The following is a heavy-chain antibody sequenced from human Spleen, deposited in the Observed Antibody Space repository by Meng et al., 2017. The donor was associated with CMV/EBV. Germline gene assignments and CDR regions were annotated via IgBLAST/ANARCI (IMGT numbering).Heavy chain of an antibody. D-gene: IGHD5-18*01. V-gene: IGHV1-69*10. Sequence: SGDPFHNYAIACVRQAPGLGLEWMGGILPFHGISSYAQKFVGRVTITADKSTNTAYMELSGLRSEDTAIYYCARRPARAYSYGGFDYWGQGTLVTVSS. J-gene: IGHJ4*02. CDR1: GDPFHNYA. CDR2: ILPFHGIS. CDR3: ARRPARAYSYGGFDY.